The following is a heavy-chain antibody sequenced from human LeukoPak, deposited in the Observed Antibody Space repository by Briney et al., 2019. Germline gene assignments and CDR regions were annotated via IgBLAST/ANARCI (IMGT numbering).Heavy chain of an antibody. Sequence: ASVKVSCKASGYTFTSYYMHSVRQAPGQGLEWIGIINPSGGSTSYAQKFQGRVTMTSDRSTSTVYMELSSLRSEDTALYYCARGRFYYDSGNDYWGQGTLVTVSS. D-gene: IGHD3-22*01. CDR1: GYTFTSYY. V-gene: IGHV1-46*01. J-gene: IGHJ4*02. CDR3: ARGRFYYDSGNDY. CDR2: INPSGGST.